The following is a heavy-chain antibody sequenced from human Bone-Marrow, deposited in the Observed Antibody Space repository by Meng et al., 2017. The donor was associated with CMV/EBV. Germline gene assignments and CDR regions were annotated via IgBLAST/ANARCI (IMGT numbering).Heavy chain of an antibody. J-gene: IGHJ6*01. CDR3: ARETFVTGTTQPYGMDV. Sequence: SETLSLTCTVSGGSISSSSYYWGWIRQPPGKGLEWIGSIYYSGSTYYNPSLKSRVTISVDTSKNQFSLKLSSVTAADTAVYYCARETFVTGTTQPYGMDVWGQGNTVNVDS. V-gene: IGHV4-39*07. CDR2: IYYSGST. D-gene: IGHD1-7*01. CDR1: GGSISSSSYY.